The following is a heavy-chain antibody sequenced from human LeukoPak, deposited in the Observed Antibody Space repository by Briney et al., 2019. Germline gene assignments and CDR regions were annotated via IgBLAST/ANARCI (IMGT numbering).Heavy chain of an antibody. Sequence: PGGSLRLSCAASGFTFSSYSMSWVRQAPGKGLEWVANIKQDGSEKYYVDSVKGRFTISRDNAKNSLYLQMNSLRAEDTAVYYCASVPSGATDYYYYYMDVWGKGTTVTVSS. CDR2: IKQDGSEK. CDR3: ASVPSGATDYYYYYMDV. J-gene: IGHJ6*03. CDR1: GFTFSSYS. D-gene: IGHD2-15*01. V-gene: IGHV3-7*01.